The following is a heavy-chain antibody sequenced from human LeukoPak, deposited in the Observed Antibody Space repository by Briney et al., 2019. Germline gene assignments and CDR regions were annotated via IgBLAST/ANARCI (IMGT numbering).Heavy chain of an antibody. V-gene: IGHV1-8*01. D-gene: IGHD2-2*01. CDR1: GYTFTSYD. Sequence: ASVKISCKASGYTFTSYDINWVRQATGQGLEWMGWMNPNSGNTGYAQKFQGRVTMTRNTSISTAYMELSSLRSEDTAVYYCARGHCSSTSCYGGYNWFDPWGQGTLVTVSS. CDR2: MNPNSGNT. CDR3: ARGHCSSTSCYGGYNWFDP. J-gene: IGHJ5*02.